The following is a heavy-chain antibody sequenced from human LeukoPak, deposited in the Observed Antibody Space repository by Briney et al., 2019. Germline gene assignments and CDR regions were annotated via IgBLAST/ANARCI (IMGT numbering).Heavy chain of an antibody. CDR1: GGSISSYY. D-gene: IGHD5-18*01. Sequence: ASETLSLTCTVSGGSISSYYWSWIRQPPGKGLEWIGYIYYSGSTNYNPSLKSRVTISVDTSKNQFSLKLSSVTAADTAVYYCARVSGYSYGDAFDIWGQGTMVTVSS. CDR3: ARVSGYSYGDAFDI. V-gene: IGHV4-59*08. CDR2: IYYSGST. J-gene: IGHJ3*02.